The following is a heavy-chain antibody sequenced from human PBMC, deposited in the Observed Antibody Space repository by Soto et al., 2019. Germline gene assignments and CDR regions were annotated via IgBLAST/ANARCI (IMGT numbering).Heavy chain of an antibody. Sequence: PSETLSLTCTVSGGSISSSSYYWGWIRQPPGKGLEWIGSIYYSGSTYYNPSLKSRVTISVDTSKNQFSLKLSSVTAADTAVYYCARGNGYKRGWFDPWGQGTLVTVSS. CDR2: IYYSGST. J-gene: IGHJ5*02. CDR1: GGSISSSSYY. V-gene: IGHV4-39*01. D-gene: IGHD5-12*01. CDR3: ARGNGYKRGWFDP.